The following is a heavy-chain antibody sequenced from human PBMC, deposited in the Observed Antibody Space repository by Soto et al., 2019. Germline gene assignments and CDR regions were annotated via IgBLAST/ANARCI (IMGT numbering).Heavy chain of an antibody. J-gene: IGHJ4*02. CDR1: GYTFSSYG. V-gene: IGHV1-18*01. CDR2: ISASTGNT. D-gene: IGHD6-6*01. CDR3: ARGLGSSSSAFSVY. Sequence: ASVKVSCKASGYTFSSYGITWVRQAPGQGLEWMGWISASTGNTNYAQKLQGRVTMTTDTSTSTAYMELRSLRSDDTAVYYCARGLGSSSSAFSVYWGQGTLVTVSS.